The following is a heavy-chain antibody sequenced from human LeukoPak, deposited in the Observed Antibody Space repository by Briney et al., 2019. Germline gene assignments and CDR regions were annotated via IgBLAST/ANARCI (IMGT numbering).Heavy chain of an antibody. CDR1: GLTFSSYA. CDR3: AKTRGSCSGGTCYQDY. D-gene: IGHD2-15*01. CDR2: ISGSGDST. V-gene: IGHV3-23*01. J-gene: IGHJ4*02. Sequence: GGSLRLSCAASGLTFSSYAMSWVRQAPGKGLEWVSTISGSGDSTYYADSVKGRFTISRDSSKKTLYLQTSSLRAEDTAVYYCAKTRGSCSGGTCYQDYWGQGTLVTVPS.